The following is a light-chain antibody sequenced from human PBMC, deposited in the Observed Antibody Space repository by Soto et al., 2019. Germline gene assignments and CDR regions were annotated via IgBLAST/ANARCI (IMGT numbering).Light chain of an antibody. CDR2: GAS. CDR1: QSVRST. Sequence: VMTQSPATLSLSPGESATLSCRSSQSVRSTLAWYQQKPGQAPRLLIYGASTRATDIPARFSGGGSGTEFTLTISSLQSEDFAIYYCQQYNDWPPITFGPGNRVDF. V-gene: IGKV3-15*01. CDR3: QQYNDWPPIT. J-gene: IGKJ3*01.